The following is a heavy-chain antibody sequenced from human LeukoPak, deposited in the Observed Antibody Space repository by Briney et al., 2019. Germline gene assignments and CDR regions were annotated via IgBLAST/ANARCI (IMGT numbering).Heavy chain of an antibody. J-gene: IGHJ4*02. CDR2: IRNDGSRE. CDR1: GFTFSSYG. D-gene: IGHD4-17*01. Sequence: GGSLRLSCAASGFTFSSYGMHWVRQAPGKGLEWVAFIRNDGSREYYADSVKGRFTISRDNFKNTLYLQMNSLRAEDTGVYYCAKATTSMYGALVYWGQGTLVTVSS. CDR3: AKATTSMYGALVY. V-gene: IGHV3-30*02.